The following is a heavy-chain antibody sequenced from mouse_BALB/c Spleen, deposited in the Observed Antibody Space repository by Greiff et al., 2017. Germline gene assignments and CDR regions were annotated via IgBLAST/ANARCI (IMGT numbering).Heavy chain of an antibody. CDR1: GFTFSSFG. D-gene: IGHD2-2*01. Sequence: EVHLVESGGGLVQPGGSRKLSCAASGFTFSSFGMHWVRQAPEKGLEWVAYISSGSSTIYYADTVKGRFTISRDNPKNTLFLQMTSLRSEDTAMYYCARSGGYDWFAYWGQGTLVTVSA. V-gene: IGHV5-17*02. J-gene: IGHJ3*01. CDR3: ARSGGYDWFAY. CDR2: ISSGSSTI.